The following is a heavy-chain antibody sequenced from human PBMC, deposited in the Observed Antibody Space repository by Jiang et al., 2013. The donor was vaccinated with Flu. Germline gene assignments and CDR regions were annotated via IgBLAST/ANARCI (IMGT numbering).Heavy chain of an antibody. Sequence: QSGSELKXPGASVKISCKASGYVFTEYSMNWVRLSPGQGFEWMGRITTNTGSPTYAQGFRGRFVFSLDTSVSTAYLEINSLKAEDTAVYYCVRRDKFSSGWSFDYWGHGTLVTVSS. CDR2: ITTNTGSP. CDR3: VRRDKFSSGWSFDY. J-gene: IGHJ4*01. D-gene: IGHD3-22*01. CDR1: GYVFTEYS. V-gene: IGHV7-4-1*02.